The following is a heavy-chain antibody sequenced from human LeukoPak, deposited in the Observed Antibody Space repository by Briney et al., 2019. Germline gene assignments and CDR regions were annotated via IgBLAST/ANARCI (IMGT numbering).Heavy chain of an antibody. Sequence: GGSLRLSCAASGFTFSSYAMSWVRQAPGEGLEWVSAISGSGGSTYYADSVKGRFTISRDNSKNTLYLQMNSLRAEDTAVYYCAKGPTSGYGDYVPYYYYGMDVWGQGTTVTVSS. CDR2: ISGSGGST. CDR3: AKGPTSGYGDYVPYYYYGMDV. V-gene: IGHV3-23*01. D-gene: IGHD4-17*01. J-gene: IGHJ6*02. CDR1: GFTFSSYA.